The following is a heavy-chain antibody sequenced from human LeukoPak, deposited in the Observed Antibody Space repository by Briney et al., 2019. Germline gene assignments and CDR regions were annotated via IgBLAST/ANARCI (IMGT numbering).Heavy chain of an antibody. Sequence: ASVKVSCKASGYTFTNYYIYWVRQAPGQGLEWMGIINPSGGSTDYAQKFQGRVTMTRDTSTTTVYMELSSLRSEDTAVYYCARECIAAAGTGDYWGQGTLVTVSS. CDR2: INPSGGST. CDR3: ARECIAAAGTGDY. D-gene: IGHD6-13*01. V-gene: IGHV1-46*01. J-gene: IGHJ4*02. CDR1: GYTFTNYY.